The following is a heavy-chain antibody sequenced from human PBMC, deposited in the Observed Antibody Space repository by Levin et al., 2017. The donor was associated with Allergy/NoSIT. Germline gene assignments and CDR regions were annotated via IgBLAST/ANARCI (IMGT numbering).Heavy chain of an antibody. J-gene: IGHJ5*02. CDR2: ITSSSSTI. CDR1: GFTFSNYN. CDR3: TRRLEA. V-gene: IGHV3-48*02. Sequence: GGSLRLSCEASGFTFSNYNMNWVRQAPGKGLEWISYITSSSSTIYYADSVKGRFTISRDNAKNSLYLQMNSLRNDDTAVYYCTRRLEAWGQGTLVTVSS.